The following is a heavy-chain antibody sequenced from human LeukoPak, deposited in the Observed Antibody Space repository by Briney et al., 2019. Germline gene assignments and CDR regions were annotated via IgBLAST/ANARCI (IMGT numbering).Heavy chain of an antibody. CDR1: GFTFSSYE. D-gene: IGHD4-17*01. J-gene: IGHJ4*02. V-gene: IGHV3-48*03. CDR3: ARDFDGDYYFDY. Sequence: PGGSLRLSCAASGFTFSSYEMNWVRQAPGKGLEWVSYISSSGSIIYYADSVKGRFTISRDNAKNSLYLQMNSLRAEDTAVYYCARDFDGDYYFDYWGQGTLVTVSS. CDR2: ISSSGSII.